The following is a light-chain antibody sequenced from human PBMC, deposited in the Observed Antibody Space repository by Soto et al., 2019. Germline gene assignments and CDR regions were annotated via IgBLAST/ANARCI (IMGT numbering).Light chain of an antibody. Sequence: QSALTQAASVSGSPGQSITISCIGTSSDVGNYDYVSWYQHHPGKAPKLMIYDVTNRPSGVSTRFSGSKSGNTASLTISGLQAEDEADYFCNSYSSSSTLVFGSGTKLTVL. CDR2: DVT. CDR1: SSDVGNYDY. J-gene: IGLJ1*01. V-gene: IGLV2-14*03. CDR3: NSYSSSSTLV.